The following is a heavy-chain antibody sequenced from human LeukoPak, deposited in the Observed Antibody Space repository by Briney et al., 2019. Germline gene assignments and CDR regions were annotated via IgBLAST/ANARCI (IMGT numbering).Heavy chain of an antibody. CDR1: GGSFSGYY. Sequence: SETLSLTCAVYGGSFSGYYWSWIRQPPGTGLEWIGEINHSGSTNYNPSLKSRVTISVDTSKNQFSLKLSSVTAADTAVYYCARVRAARGGIAVAYFDYWGQGTLVTVSS. V-gene: IGHV4-34*01. J-gene: IGHJ4*02. D-gene: IGHD6-19*01. CDR3: ARVRAARGGIAVAYFDY. CDR2: INHSGST.